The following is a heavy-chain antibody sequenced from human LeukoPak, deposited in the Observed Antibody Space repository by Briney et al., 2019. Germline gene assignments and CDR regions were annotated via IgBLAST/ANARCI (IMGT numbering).Heavy chain of an antibody. CDR1: GFTFSSYA. CDR2: ISYDGSNK. D-gene: IGHD2-21*01. V-gene: IGHV3-30-3*01. CDR3: ARSRYCGGDCYHYGMDV. Sequence: PGGSLRLSCAASGFTFSSYAMHWVRQAPGKGLEWVAVISYDGSNKYYADSVKGRFTISRDNSKNTLYLQMNSLRAEDTAVYYCARSRYCGGDCYHYGMDVWGQGTTVTVSS. J-gene: IGHJ6*02.